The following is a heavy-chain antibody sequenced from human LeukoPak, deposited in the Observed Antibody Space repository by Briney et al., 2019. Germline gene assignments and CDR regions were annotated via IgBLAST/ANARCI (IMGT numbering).Heavy chain of an antibody. V-gene: IGHV4-30-4*01. J-gene: IGHJ4*02. Sequence: PSETLSLTCTVSGGSISSGDYYWSWIRQPPGKGLEWIGYIYYSGSTYYNPSPKSRVTISVDTSKNQFSLKLSSVTAADTAVYYCARGLSYCGGDCGNYFDYWGQGTLVTVSS. D-gene: IGHD2-21*02. CDR2: IYYSGST. CDR3: ARGLSYCGGDCGNYFDY. CDR1: GGSISSGDYY.